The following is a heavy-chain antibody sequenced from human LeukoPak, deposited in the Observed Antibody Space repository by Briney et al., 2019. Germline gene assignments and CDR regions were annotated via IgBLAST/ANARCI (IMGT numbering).Heavy chain of an antibody. CDR2: IYYSGST. CDR3: ATYYYDSSGMRAY. J-gene: IGHJ4*02. CDR1: GGSISSYY. V-gene: IGHV4-59*01. D-gene: IGHD3-22*01. Sequence: WETLSLTCTVSGGSISSYYWSWIRQPPGKGLEWIGYIYYSGSTNYNPSLKSRVTISVDTSKNQFSLKLSSVTAADTAVYYCATYYYDSSGMRAYWGQGTLVTVAS.